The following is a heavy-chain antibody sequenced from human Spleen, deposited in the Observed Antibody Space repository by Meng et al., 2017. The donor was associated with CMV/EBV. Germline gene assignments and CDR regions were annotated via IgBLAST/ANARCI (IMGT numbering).Heavy chain of an antibody. V-gene: IGHV3-21*04. D-gene: IGHD4-11*01. CDR1: GFTFTDYS. CDR2: ISVSSGYI. CDR3: ARSWSNYFNLNIRELDY. J-gene: IGHJ4*02. Sequence: GESLKISCAASGFTFTDYSMNWVRQAPGKGLEWASSISVSSGYIYYADSVKGRFTISRDNAKDSLYLQMNSLRAEDTAVYYCARSWSNYFNLNIRELDYWGQGTLVTVSS.